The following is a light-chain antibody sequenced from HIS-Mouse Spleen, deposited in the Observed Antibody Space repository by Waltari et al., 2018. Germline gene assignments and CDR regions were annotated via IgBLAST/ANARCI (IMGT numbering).Light chain of an antibody. CDR1: SSALGGYNY. CDR3: CSYAGSYTGV. J-gene: IGLJ1*01. CDR2: DVS. Sequence: QSALTQPRSVSGSPGQSVTTSCTGTSSALGGYNYVSWYQQNPGTAPKLMIYDVSKRPSGVPDRFSGSKSGNTASLTISGLQAEDEADYYCCSYAGSYTGVFGTGTKVTVL. V-gene: IGLV2-11*01.